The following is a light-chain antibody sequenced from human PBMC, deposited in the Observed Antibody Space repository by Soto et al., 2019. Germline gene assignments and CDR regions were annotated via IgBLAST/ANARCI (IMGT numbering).Light chain of an antibody. Sequence: QSVLTQPPSVSGAPGQRVTISCTGSSSNIGAGYDVHWYQQLPGTAAKHLIYGNSNRPSGVPDRFSGSKSGTSASLAITGLQAEYEADYYCQSYDSSLSVLFGGGTKVTVL. J-gene: IGLJ2*01. V-gene: IGLV1-40*01. CDR2: GNS. CDR3: QSYDSSLSVL. CDR1: SSNIGAGYD.